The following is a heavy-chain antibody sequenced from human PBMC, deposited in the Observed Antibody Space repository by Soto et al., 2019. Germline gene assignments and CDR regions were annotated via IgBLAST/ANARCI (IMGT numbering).Heavy chain of an antibody. V-gene: IGHV5-51*01. CDR3: ARPSGPSYSSCWYYFDY. D-gene: IGHD6-13*01. Sequence: EVQLVQSGAEVKKPGESLKSSCKGSGYSFTSYWIGWVRQMPGKGLEWMGIIYPGDSDTRYSPSFQGQVTISADKSSSTAYLQWSSLKASDTAMYYCARPSGPSYSSCWYYFDYWGQGTLVTVSS. CDR2: IYPGDSDT. J-gene: IGHJ4*02. CDR1: GYSFTSYW.